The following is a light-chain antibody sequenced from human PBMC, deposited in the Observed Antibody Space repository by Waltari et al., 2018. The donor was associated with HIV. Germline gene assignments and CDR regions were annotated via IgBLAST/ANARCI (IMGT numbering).Light chain of an antibody. CDR1: QGISSY. CDR2: AAS. J-gene: IGKJ2*01. CDR3: QQFNSYPLYT. V-gene: IGKV1-9*01. Sequence: DIQLTQSPSFLSASLGDRVTITCRASQGISSYLAWYQQKPGKAPKLLIYAASTLQSGVPSRFSGSGSGTEFTLTISSLQPEDFATYYCQQFNSYPLYTFGQGTKLEIK.